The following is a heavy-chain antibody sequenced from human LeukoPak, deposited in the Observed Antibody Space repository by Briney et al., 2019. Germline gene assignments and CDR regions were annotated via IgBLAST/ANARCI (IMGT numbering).Heavy chain of an antibody. Sequence: SETLSLTCTVSGGSISSNYWSWIRQPAGKGLEWIGRIYTSGSTNYNPSLKSRVTMSVDTSKNQFSLKLSSVTAADTAVYYCARLTPNYDILTGIVYYYYGMDVWGQGTTVTVSS. D-gene: IGHD3-9*01. CDR2: IYTSGST. J-gene: IGHJ6*02. V-gene: IGHV4-4*07. CDR3: ARLTPNYDILTGIVYYYYGMDV. CDR1: GGSISSNY.